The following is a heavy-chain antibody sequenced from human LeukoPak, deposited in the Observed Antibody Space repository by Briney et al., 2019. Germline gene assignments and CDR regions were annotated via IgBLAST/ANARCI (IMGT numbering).Heavy chain of an antibody. CDR2: IYSSGNT. Sequence: SETLSLTCTVSGGSISSDYWNWIRQPAGKGLEWIGRIYSSGNTNYNPSLKSRATMSLDTSKNQFSLKLSSVTAADTAVYYCARAVAAAGMVFGPDALDFWGQGTMVTVSS. J-gene: IGHJ3*01. V-gene: IGHV4-4*07. CDR1: GGSISSDY. D-gene: IGHD6-13*01. CDR3: ARAVAAAGMVFGPDALDF.